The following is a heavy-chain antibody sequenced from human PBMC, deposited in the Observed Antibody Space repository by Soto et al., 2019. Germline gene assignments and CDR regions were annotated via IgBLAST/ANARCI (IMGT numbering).Heavy chain of an antibody. CDR2: ISAYNGNT. CDR3: ARDPIRFLEWLLPRYYYYYGMDV. J-gene: IGHJ6*02. Sequence: AYVNVSFKASGYILTSYCISWVRQAPGQGLEWMGWISAYNGNTNYAQKLQGRVTMTTDTSTSTAYMELRSLRSDDTAVYYCARDPIRFLEWLLPRYYYYYGMDVWGQGTTVTVSS. CDR1: GYILTSYC. D-gene: IGHD3-3*01. V-gene: IGHV1-18*01.